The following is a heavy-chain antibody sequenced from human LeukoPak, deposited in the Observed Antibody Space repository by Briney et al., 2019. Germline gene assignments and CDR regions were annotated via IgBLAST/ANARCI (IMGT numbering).Heavy chain of an antibody. CDR2: ISGSGGST. CDR3: AKASGIAAAALYYYYYGMDV. V-gene: IGHV3-23*01. J-gene: IGHJ6*02. CDR1: GFTFGSYA. Sequence: GGSLRLSCAASGFTFGSYAMSWVRQAPGKGLEWVSAISGSGGSTYYADSVKGRFTISRDNSKNTLYLQMNSLRAEDTAVYYCAKASGIAAAALYYYYYGMDVWGQGTTVTVSS. D-gene: IGHD6-13*01.